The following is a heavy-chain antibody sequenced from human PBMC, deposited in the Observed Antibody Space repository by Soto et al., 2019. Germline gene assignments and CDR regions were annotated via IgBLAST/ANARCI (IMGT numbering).Heavy chain of an antibody. V-gene: IGHV4-34*01. CDR1: GGSFSGYY. D-gene: IGHD6-19*01. J-gene: IGHJ6*02. Sequence: SETLSLTCAVYGGSFSGYYWRWIRQPPGKGLEWIGEINHSGSTNYNPSLKSRVTISVDTSKNQFSLKLSSVTAADTAVYYCARARIAVVYYYGMDVWGQGTTVT. CDR2: INHSGST. CDR3: ARARIAVVYYYGMDV.